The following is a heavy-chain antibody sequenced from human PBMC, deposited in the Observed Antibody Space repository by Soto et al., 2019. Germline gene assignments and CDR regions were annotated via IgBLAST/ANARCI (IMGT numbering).Heavy chain of an antibody. CDR3: AKDWGSSGWFNWFDP. CDR2: ISHDGSNT. Sequence: QVQLVESGGGVVQPGRSLRLSCVASGFTLSNTGMHWVRQAPGKGLEWVAMISHDGSNTYYGDSVKGRFTISRDNSWNTLYLQMDTVRPVDTSVYYCAKDWGSSGWFNWFDPWGQGTLVTVSS. CDR1: GFTLSNTG. D-gene: IGHD6-19*01. V-gene: IGHV3-30*18. J-gene: IGHJ5*02.